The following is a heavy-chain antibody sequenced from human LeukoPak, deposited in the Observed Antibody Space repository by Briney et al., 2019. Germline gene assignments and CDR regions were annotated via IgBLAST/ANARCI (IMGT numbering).Heavy chain of an antibody. J-gene: IGHJ4*02. CDR2: VYHSGST. CDR3: QSRYLEWLLEY. V-gene: IGHV4-4*08. CDR1: GASISSDY. Sequence: SETLSLTCTVSGASISSDYWNWIRQPPGKGLEWIGHVYHSGSTNYNPSLKSRVTISVDTSKNQFSLRLSSVTAADTAVYYCQSRYLEWLLEYWGQGTLVTVSS. D-gene: IGHD3-3*01.